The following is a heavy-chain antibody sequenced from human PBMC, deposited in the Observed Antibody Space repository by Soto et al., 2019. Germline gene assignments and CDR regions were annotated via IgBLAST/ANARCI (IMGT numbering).Heavy chain of an antibody. CDR3: LRGNSGYGNFDY. D-gene: IGHD5-12*01. V-gene: IGHV3-74*01. CDR1: GFTFSSYW. J-gene: IGHJ4*02. CDR2: IKGDGSET. Sequence: WGSLRLSCAASGFTFSSYWIHCFRQSPGKGLVWVSRIKGDGSETNYADSVKGRFTISRDNAKNTLYLQLNSLRAEDTAVYYCLRGNSGYGNFDYWGQGTRVTVSS.